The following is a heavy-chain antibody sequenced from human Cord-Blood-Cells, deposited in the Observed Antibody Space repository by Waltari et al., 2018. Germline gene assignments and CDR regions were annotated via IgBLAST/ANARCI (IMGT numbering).Heavy chain of an antibody. CDR3: ARDQGSGYDAFDI. D-gene: IGHD5-12*01. J-gene: IGHJ3*02. Sequence: QVQLQESGPGLVKPSETLSLPCTVSGGSISSHYWSWLRQPPGKGLEWIGYIYYSGSTNYNPSLKSRVTISVDTSKNQFSLKLSSVTAADTAVYYCARDQGSGYDAFDIWGQGTMVTVSS. CDR1: GGSISSHY. CDR2: IYYSGST. V-gene: IGHV4-59*11.